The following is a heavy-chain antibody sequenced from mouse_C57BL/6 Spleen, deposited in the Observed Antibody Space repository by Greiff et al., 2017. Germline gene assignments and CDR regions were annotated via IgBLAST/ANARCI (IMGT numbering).Heavy chain of an antibody. CDR1: GYTFTSYW. J-gene: IGHJ2*01. CDR3: ASFYYGSSYFDY. V-gene: IGHV1-52*01. D-gene: IGHD1-1*01. CDR2: IDPSDSET. Sequence: VQLQQPGAELVRPGSSVTLSCKASGYTFTSYWMHWVKQRPIQGLEWIGNIDPSDSETHYNQKFKDKATLTVDKSSSTAYMQLSSLTSEDSAVYYCASFYYGSSYFDYWGQGTTLTVSS.